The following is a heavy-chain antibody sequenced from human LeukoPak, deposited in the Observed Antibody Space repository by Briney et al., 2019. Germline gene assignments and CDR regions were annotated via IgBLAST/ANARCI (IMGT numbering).Heavy chain of an antibody. CDR3: ARAPPGVVVTYFDY. CDR2: IYHSGST. Sequence: SQTLSLTCTVSGGSISSGGYYWSWIRQPPGKGLEWIGYIYHSGSTYYNPSLKSRVTISVDRSKNQFSLKLSSVTAADTAVYYCARAPPGVVVTYFDYWGQGTLVTVSS. CDR1: GGSISSGGYY. V-gene: IGHV4-30-2*01. J-gene: IGHJ4*02. D-gene: IGHD3-22*01.